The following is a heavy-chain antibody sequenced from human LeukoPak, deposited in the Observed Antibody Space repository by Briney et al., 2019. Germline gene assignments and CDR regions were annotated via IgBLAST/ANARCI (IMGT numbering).Heavy chain of an antibody. CDR1: GGTFSSYA. V-gene: IGHV1-69*06. J-gene: IGHJ3*02. Sequence: SVKVSCKASGGTFSSYAISWVRQAPGQGLEWREGSIPIFGTANYAQKFQGRVTITADKSTSTAYMELSSLRSEDTAVYYCATKYGDYVSDAFDIWGQGTMVIVTA. CDR3: ATKYGDYVSDAFDI. CDR2: SIPIFGTA. D-gene: IGHD4-17*01.